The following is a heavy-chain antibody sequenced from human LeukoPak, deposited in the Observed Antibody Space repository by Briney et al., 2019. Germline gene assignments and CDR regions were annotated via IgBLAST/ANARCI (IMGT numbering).Heavy chain of an antibody. CDR1: GFTFSSYA. J-gene: IGHJ4*02. CDR2: ISGSGGST. Sequence: GGSLRLSCAASGFTFSSYAMSWVRQAPGQGLEWVSAISGSGGSTYYADSVKGRFTISRDNSKNTLYLQMNRLRAEDTAVYYCAKHLNSSSWYPGGYWGQGTLVTVSS. CDR3: AKHLNSSSWYPGGY. D-gene: IGHD6-13*01. V-gene: IGHV3-23*01.